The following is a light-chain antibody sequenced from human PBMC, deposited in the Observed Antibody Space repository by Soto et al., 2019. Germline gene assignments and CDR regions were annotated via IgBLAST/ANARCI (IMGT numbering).Light chain of an antibody. Sequence: QSVLTQPASVSGSPGQSITISCTGTSSDVGDYNYVSWYQQLPGKAPKVMIYEVSNRPSGVSNRFSGSKSGITASLTISGLQAEDEAGYYCSSYTSRSTYVSGTGTKVTVL. V-gene: IGLV2-14*01. CDR2: EVS. J-gene: IGLJ1*01. CDR3: SSYTSRSTYV. CDR1: SSDVGDYNY.